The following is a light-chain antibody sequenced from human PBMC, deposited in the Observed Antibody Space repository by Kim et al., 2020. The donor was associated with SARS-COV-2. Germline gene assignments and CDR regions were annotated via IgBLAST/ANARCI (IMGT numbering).Light chain of an antibody. CDR1: KFEDKF. Sequence: SGSPGQTAIITCSGNKFEDKFVCWNQQKPGQAPVLVVYQDSKRPSRIPERFSGSNSGNIATLTISGTQAMDEADYYCQAWDSSTGVFGTGTKVTVL. V-gene: IGLV3-1*01. CDR3: QAWDSSTGV. J-gene: IGLJ1*01. CDR2: QDS.